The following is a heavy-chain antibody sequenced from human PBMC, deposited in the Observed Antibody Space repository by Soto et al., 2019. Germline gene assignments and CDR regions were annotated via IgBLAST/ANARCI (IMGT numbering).Heavy chain of an antibody. D-gene: IGHD2-15*01. CDR2: IYYSGST. J-gene: IGHJ4*02. CDR3: ARVYCSGGSCYECDY. Sequence: QVQLQESGPGLVKPSQTLSLTCTVSGGSISSGGYYWSWIRQHPGKGLEWIGYIYYSGSTYYNPSLKSRVTISVDTSKNQDSLKLSSVTAAATAVYYCARVYCSGGSCYECDYWGQGTLVTVAS. CDR1: GGSISSGGYY. V-gene: IGHV4-31*03.